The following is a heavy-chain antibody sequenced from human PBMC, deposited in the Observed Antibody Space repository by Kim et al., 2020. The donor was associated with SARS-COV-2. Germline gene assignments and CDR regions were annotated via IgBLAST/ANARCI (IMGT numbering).Heavy chain of an antibody. D-gene: IGHD4-17*01. CDR2: INSYNGNT. J-gene: IGHJ6*03. CDR1: GYTFTSYI. Sequence: ASVKVSCKAFGYTFTSYIISWVRQAPGQGLEWMGWINSYNGNTNYAQKLQGRVTMTTDTSTTTAYMELRRLTSDDTATYFCARGTTVTGYYYYMDVWGRGTTVTVSS. CDR3: ARGTTVTGYYYYMDV. V-gene: IGHV1-18*01.